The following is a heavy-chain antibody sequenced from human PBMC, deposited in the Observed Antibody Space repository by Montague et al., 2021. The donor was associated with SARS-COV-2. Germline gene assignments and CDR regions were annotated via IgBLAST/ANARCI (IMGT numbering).Heavy chain of an antibody. D-gene: IGHD1-14*01. CDR3: ASSEPEGYYYYYYGMDV. V-gene: IGHV3-23*03. Sequence: SLRLSCAASGFTFSSYAMGWVRQAPGKGLEWVSVIYSGGSSTYYADSVKGRFTISRDNSKNTLYLQMNSLRAEDTAVYYCASSEPEGYYYYYYGMDVWGQGTTVTVSS. CDR1: GFTFSSYA. CDR2: IYSGGSST. J-gene: IGHJ6*02.